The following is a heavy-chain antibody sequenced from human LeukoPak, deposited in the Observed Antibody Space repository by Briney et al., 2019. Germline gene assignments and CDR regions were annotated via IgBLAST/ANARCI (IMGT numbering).Heavy chain of an antibody. CDR2: ISGYTGDT. CDR1: GYTFSNYD. V-gene: IGHV1-18*01. J-gene: IGHJ3*01. CDR3: ARAGYCGDGGCRGGSAFDV. D-gene: IGHD2-15*01. Sequence: ASAKVSCKTSGYTFSNYDIYWVRQAPGQGLECMGWISGYTGDTKYAEIFQGRFTVTTDTSTNTAYMELRSLTYDDTAVYYCARAGYCGDGGCRGGSAFDVWGQGTVVTVSS.